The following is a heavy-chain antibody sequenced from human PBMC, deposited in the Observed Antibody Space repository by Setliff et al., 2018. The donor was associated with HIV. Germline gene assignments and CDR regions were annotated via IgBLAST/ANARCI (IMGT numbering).Heavy chain of an antibody. D-gene: IGHD2-21*01. CDR3: AQMSISASVYFDY. Sequence: SETLSLTCTVSGGSISNGDHYWAWIRQSPGKGLEWIGYNYYTGDTYYRSSLESSVTISVDTATNQFSLRLKSVTAADTAVYFCAQMSISASVYFDYWGQGTLVTVSS. CDR2: NYYTGDT. CDR1: GGSISNGDHY. V-gene: IGHV4-30-4*08. J-gene: IGHJ4*02.